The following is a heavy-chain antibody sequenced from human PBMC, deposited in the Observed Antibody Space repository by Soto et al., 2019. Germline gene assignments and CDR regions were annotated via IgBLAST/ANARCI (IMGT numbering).Heavy chain of an antibody. Sequence: ASVKVSCKASGYTFTRYYMHWVRQAPGQGLEWIGMINPSGGTNYAQKFQGGVTMSRDTSTCTVYMELSGLRSEDTVMFYCSLARSRDPGDYYQLCGRGTLVPVSA. V-gene: IGHV1-46*03. D-gene: IGHD3-3*02. CDR3: SLARSRDPGDYYQL. CDR2: INPSGGT. CDR1: GYTFTRYY. J-gene: IGHJ1*01.